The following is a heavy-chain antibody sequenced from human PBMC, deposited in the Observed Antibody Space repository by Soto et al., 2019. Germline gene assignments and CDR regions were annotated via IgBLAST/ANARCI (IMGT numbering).Heavy chain of an antibody. CDR3: ARDTYVSGSHYYYYYGMDV. V-gene: IGHV3-33*01. Sequence: SLRLSCAAAGFTLSSHAMHWVRQAPGKGLEWVAVIWYDGSNKYYADSVKGRFTISRDNSKNTLYLQMNSLRAEDTAVYYCARDTYVSGSHYYYYYGMDVWGQGTTGTGS. D-gene: IGHD3-10*01. J-gene: IGHJ6*02. CDR2: IWYDGSNK. CDR1: GFTLSSHA.